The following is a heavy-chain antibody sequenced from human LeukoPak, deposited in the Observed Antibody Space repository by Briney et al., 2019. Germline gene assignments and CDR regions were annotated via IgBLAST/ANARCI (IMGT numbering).Heavy chain of an antibody. D-gene: IGHD3-3*01. CDR3: ARRWRYDFWSGSGGSGYYMDV. V-gene: IGHV4-61*08. CDR1: DDSMTRGGYY. J-gene: IGHJ6*03. CDR2: IYTSGST. Sequence: PSETLSLTCTVSDDSMTRGGYYWSWVRQHPGKGLEWIGYIYTSGSTNYNPSLKSRVTISVDTSKNQFSLKLSSVTAADTAVYYCARRWRYDFWSGSGGSGYYMDVWGKGTTVTVSS.